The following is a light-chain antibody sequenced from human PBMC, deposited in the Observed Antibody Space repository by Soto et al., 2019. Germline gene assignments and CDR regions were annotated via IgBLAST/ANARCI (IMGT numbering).Light chain of an antibody. Sequence: QSVLTQPASVSGSPGQSITISCTGTSSDVGGYKYVSWYQQHPGKVPKLMIYEVSNRPSEVSNRFSGSKSGNTASLTTSGLQPEDEADYYCSSYTTSGSVFGGGTQLTVL. CDR2: EVS. CDR1: SSDVGGYKY. J-gene: IGLJ7*01. V-gene: IGLV2-14*01. CDR3: SSYTTSGSV.